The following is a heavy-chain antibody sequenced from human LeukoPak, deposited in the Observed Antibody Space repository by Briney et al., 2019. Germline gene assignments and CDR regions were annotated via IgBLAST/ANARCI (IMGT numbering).Heavy chain of an antibody. J-gene: IGHJ4*02. D-gene: IGHD3-22*01. Sequence: GGSLRLSCAASGFTLSSHWMHWVRQVPGKGLVSVSRIESDGRTAYADSVKGRFIISRDNAKNTLYLQMNSLRAEDTAVYYCAKDGTYYYDSSGYYGTYFDYWGQGTLVTVSS. V-gene: IGHV3-74*01. CDR2: IESDGRT. CDR3: AKDGTYYYDSSGYYGTYFDY. CDR1: GFTLSSHW.